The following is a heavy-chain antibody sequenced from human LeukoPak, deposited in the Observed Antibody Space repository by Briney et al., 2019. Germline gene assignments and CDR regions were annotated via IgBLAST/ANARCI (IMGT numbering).Heavy chain of an antibody. CDR2: MYSGGST. CDR1: GFTFSSYA. Sequence: GSLRLSCSASGFTFSSYAMHWVRRAPGKGLEWVSVMYSGGSTYYADSVKGRFTISRDNSKNTLYLQMNSLRVEDTAVYYCARGRVYSSSWYFDYWGQGTLVTVSS. V-gene: IGHV3-66*01. J-gene: IGHJ4*02. D-gene: IGHD6-13*01. CDR3: ARGRVYSSSWYFDY.